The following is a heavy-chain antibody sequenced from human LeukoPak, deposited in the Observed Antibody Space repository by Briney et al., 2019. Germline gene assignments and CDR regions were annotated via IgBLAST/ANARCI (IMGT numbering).Heavy chain of an antibody. D-gene: IGHD3-16*01. CDR2: ISSSSSYI. CDR1: GFTFSSYS. V-gene: IGHV3-21*01. J-gene: IGHJ4*02. CDR3: AREAVGDYFDY. Sequence: GGSLRLSCAASGFTFSSYSMNWVRQAPGKGLEWVSSISSSSSYIYYADSVKGRFTISRDNAKNSLYLQMNSLRAEDTAVYYCAREAVGDYFDYWGQGTLVTVTS.